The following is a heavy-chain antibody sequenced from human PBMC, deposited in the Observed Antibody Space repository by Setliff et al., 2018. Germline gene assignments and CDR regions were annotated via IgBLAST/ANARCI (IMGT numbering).Heavy chain of an antibody. CDR1: GYTFANCW. CDR2: VYPGDSDT. Sequence: PGESLKISCKGSGYTFANCWIAWVRQMPGKGLEWMGIVYPGDSDTRYSPSFQGQVIISADRSINTAYLQWRSLEASDTAMYYCARGDDSGRITLDYWGQGTLVTVSS. J-gene: IGHJ4*02. CDR3: ARGDDSGRITLDY. D-gene: IGHD2-21*01. V-gene: IGHV5-51*01.